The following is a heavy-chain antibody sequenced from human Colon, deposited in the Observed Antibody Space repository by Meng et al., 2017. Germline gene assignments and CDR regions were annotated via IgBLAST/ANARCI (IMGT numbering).Heavy chain of an antibody. CDR2: INHSGST. Sequence: ESLKISCGVYGGSFSGYHWTWIRQPPGKGLEWIGEINHSGSTNYNPSLKSRVTISVDTSKNQLSLNLSSVNAADTAVYYCARVGYIYYFDYWGQGTLVTVSS. CDR1: GGSFSGYH. V-gene: IGHV4-34*01. D-gene: IGHD5-18*01. J-gene: IGHJ4*02. CDR3: ARVGYIYYFDY.